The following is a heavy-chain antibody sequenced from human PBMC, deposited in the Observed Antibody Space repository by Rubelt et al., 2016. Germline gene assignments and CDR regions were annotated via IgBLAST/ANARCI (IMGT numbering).Heavy chain of an antibody. Sequence: VQLVESGGGLVQPGGSLRLSCAASGFTVSNNYMSWVRQAPGKGLEWVAVVSYDGSNKYYADSVKGRFTISRDNSKNTLNLQMNSLRAEDTAVYYCARAYSSSSPFDYWGQGTLVTVSS. J-gene: IGHJ4*02. D-gene: IGHD6-6*01. CDR2: VSYDGSNK. V-gene: IGHV3-30*03. CDR1: GFTVSNNY. CDR3: ARAYSSSSPFDY.